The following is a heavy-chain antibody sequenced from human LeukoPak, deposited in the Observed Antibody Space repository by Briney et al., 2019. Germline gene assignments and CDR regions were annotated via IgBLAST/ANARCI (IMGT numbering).Heavy chain of an antibody. CDR2: VWYDGFNK. CDR3: AKSRSIYGSDSFDL. V-gene: IGHV3-33*06. J-gene: IGHJ3*01. CDR1: GFTFNTYG. D-gene: IGHD3-3*02. Sequence: GGSLRLSCAASGFTFNTYGMHWVRQAPGKGLEWVAAVWYDGFNKYYAESVKGRFTISRDNSNYTLYLQLNSLRADDTAVYYCAKSRSIYGSDSFDLWGQGSMVIVSS.